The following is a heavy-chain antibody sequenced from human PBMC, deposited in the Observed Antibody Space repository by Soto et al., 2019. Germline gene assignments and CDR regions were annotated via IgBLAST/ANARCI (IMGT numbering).Heavy chain of an antibody. D-gene: IGHD3-10*01. Sequence: QVQLQESGPGLVKPSETLSLTCTVSGGSITNYYCSWFRQPPGKGLEWIGYINYDGYSAYILSLKRRVTLSVDASKTPFSLMLESVTATDTAVYYCARHGFGPLHGLVDVWGPGTTVIVSS. J-gene: IGHJ6*02. CDR2: INYDGYS. V-gene: IGHV4-59*08. CDR3: ARHGFGPLHGLVDV. CDR1: GGSITNYY.